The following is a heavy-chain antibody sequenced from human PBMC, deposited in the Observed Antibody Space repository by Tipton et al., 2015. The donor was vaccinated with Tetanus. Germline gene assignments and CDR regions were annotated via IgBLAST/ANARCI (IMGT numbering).Heavy chain of an antibody. V-gene: IGHV3-33*01. CDR3: ARDFDYKADY. CDR1: GFSFSNYD. Sequence: SLRLSCAASGFSFSNYDMHWVRQAPGKGLEWVGIMFYDGSAKYYADSVKGRFTISRDNSKNTLYLQMNSLRAEDTAMYYCARDFDYKADYWGQGTLVTVSS. J-gene: IGHJ4*02. CDR2: MFYDGSAK. D-gene: IGHD4-11*01.